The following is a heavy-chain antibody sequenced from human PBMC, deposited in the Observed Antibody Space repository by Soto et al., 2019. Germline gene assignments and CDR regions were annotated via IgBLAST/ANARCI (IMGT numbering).Heavy chain of an antibody. J-gene: IGHJ4*02. Sequence: VKVSCKASGGTFSSYAISWVRQAPGQGLEWMGGIIPIFGTANYAQKFQGRVTITADESTSTAYMELSSLRSEDTAVYYCASEFRRTYYYDSSGYYCDWGQGTLVTVSS. V-gene: IGHV1-69*13. D-gene: IGHD3-22*01. CDR1: GGTFSSYA. CDR2: IIPIFGTA. CDR3: ASEFRRTYYYDSSGYYCD.